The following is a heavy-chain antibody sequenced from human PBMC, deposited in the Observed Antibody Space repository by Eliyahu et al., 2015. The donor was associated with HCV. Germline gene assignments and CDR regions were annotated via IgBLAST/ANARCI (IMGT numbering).Heavy chain of an antibody. Sequence: QVQLVESGGGVVQPGRSLRLSCAASGFTYXSXAXHWVRQAPGKGLEWVAVISDDGSTKYYADSVKGRFTISRDNSKNTLYLQMNSLRSEDTAVYYCATDEADCSSGTSCYGMVDYWGQGTLVTVSS. V-gene: IGHV3-30*01. CDR2: ISDDGSTK. CDR1: GFTYXSXA. J-gene: IGHJ4*02. D-gene: IGHD2-2*01. CDR3: ATDEADCSSGTSCYGMVDY.